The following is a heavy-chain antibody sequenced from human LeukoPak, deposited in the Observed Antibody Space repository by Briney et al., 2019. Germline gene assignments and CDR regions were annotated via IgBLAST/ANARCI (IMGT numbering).Heavy chain of an antibody. CDR2: ISGSGGST. V-gene: IGHV3-23*01. CDR3: AKDYDSSGYLMGC. Sequence: GGSLRLSCAASGFTFSSYAMSWVRQAPGKGLEWVSAISGSGGSTYYAGSVKGRFTISRDNSKNTLYLQMDSLRAEDTAVYYCAKDYDSSGYLMGCWGQGTLVTVSS. CDR1: GFTFSSYA. D-gene: IGHD3-22*01. J-gene: IGHJ4*02.